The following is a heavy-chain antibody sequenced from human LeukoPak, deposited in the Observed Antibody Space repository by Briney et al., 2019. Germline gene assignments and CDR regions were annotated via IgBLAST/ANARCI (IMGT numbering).Heavy chain of an antibody. V-gene: IGHV4-34*01. CDR3: ARERYSSGWNGQSRDFDY. CDR1: GGSFSGYY. J-gene: IGHJ4*02. Sequence: SETLSLTCAVYGGSFSGYYWSWIRQPPGKGLEGMGEINHSGSTNYNPSLKSRVTISVDTSKNQFSLKLSSVTAADTAVYYCARERYSSGWNGQSRDFDYWGQGTLVTVSS. D-gene: IGHD6-19*01. CDR2: INHSGST.